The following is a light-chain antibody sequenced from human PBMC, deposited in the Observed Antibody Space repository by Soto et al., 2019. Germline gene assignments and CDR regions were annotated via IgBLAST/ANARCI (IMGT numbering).Light chain of an antibody. V-gene: IGKV3-20*01. CDR1: QSVSSSY. CDR2: GAS. Sequence: EIVLTQSPGTLSLSPGERATLSCRASQSVSSSYLAWYQQKPGQAPRLLIYGASSRATGIPDRFRARGSGTAFTITISRLEHEDFAVYYCQQYGSSPLTFGGGPKVEIK. CDR3: QQYGSSPLT. J-gene: IGKJ4*01.